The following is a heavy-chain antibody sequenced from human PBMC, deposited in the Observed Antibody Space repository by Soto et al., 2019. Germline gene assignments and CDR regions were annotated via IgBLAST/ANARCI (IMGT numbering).Heavy chain of an antibody. CDR3: AKVGIGWYYFDY. CDR2: MSGSGAST. CDR1: GFTFSNYP. J-gene: IGHJ4*02. V-gene: IGHV3-23*01. Sequence: EVQVLETGGGLVQPGGSLRLSCAASGFTFSNYPMSWVSQAPGKGLEWVSGMSGSGASTYYADSVKGRFAISRDNSKNTLDLQMNSLRGEDTAIYYCAKVGIGWYYFDYWGQGTLVTVSS. D-gene: IGHD6-19*01.